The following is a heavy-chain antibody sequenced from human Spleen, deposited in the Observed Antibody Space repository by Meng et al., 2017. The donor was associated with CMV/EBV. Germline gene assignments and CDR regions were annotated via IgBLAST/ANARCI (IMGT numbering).Heavy chain of an antibody. CDR3: ARDLTGTTGGDFDY. J-gene: IGHJ4*02. CDR2: MNPNSGNT. D-gene: IGHD1-14*01. V-gene: IGHV1-8*03. Sequence: ASVKVSCKASGGTFSSYTISWVRQAPGQGLEWMGRMNPNSGNTGYAQKFQGRVTITRNTSISTAYMELSSLRSEDTAVYYCARDLTGTTGGDFDYWGQGTLVTVSS. CDR1: GGTFSSYT.